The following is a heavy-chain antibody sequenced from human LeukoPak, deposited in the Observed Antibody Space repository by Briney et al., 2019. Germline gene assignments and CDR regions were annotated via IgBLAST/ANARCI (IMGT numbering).Heavy chain of an antibody. D-gene: IGHD1-14*01. CDR2: IKKDGSEE. CDR1: GFTLNSYL. Sequence: PGGSLRLSCAASGFTLNSYLMSWVRQPPGRGLEWVANIKKDGSEERYLNSVKGRFTLSRENAKNSLFLQMNSLRGEDTDVYYSARSNPNRNALDLWGQGTMVTISS. V-gene: IGHV3-7*01. J-gene: IGHJ3*01. CDR3: ARSNPNRNALDL.